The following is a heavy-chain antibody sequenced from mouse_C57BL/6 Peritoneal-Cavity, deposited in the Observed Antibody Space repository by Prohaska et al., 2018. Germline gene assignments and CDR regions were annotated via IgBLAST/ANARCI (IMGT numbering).Heavy chain of an antibody. Sequence: EVQLVESGGGLVKPGGSLKLSCAASGFTFSDYGMHWVRQAPEKGLEWVAYISSGSSTIYYADTVKCRFTISRDNSKNTLFLQMTSLRSDDTAMYYCARSSNYGCDYWGQGTTLTVSS. CDR2: ISSGSSTI. CDR3: ARSSNYGCDY. CDR1: GFTFSDYG. D-gene: IGHD2-5*01. V-gene: IGHV5-17*01. J-gene: IGHJ2*01.